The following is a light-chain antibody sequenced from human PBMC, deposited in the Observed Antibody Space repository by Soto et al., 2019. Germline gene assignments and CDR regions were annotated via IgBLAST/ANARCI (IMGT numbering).Light chain of an antibody. Sequence: QAVVPKEPSLTVSPGGTGTLTCASSTGAVTSGYYPNWFQQKPGQAPRALMYSTSDKHSWTPARFSGSLLGGKAALTLSGVQPEDEAEYYCLLYYGGAQNVVFGGGTKLTVL. J-gene: IGLJ2*01. CDR2: STS. CDR3: LLYYGGAQNVV. CDR1: TGAVTSGYY. V-gene: IGLV7-43*01.